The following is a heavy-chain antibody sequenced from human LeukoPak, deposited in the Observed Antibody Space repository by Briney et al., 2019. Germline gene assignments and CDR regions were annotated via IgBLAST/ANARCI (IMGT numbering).Heavy chain of an antibody. D-gene: IGHD4-23*01. Sequence: PSETLSLTCTVSGGSISSSSYYWSWIRQPAGKGLEWIGRIYTSGSTNYNPSLKSRVTMSVDTSKNQFSLKLSSVTAADTAVYYCARDGKDPGYMDVWGKGTTVTVSS. CDR3: ARDGKDPGYMDV. V-gene: IGHV4-61*02. J-gene: IGHJ6*03. CDR1: GGSISSSSYY. CDR2: IYTSGST.